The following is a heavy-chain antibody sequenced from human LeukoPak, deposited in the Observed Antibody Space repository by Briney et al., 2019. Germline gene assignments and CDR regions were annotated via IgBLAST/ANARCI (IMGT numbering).Heavy chain of an antibody. CDR2: IYYSGST. CDR1: GGSISGYY. J-gene: IGHJ4*02. D-gene: IGHD6-6*01. Sequence: SETLSLTCTVSGGSISGYYWSWIRQPPGKGLEWIGYIYYSGSTNYNPSLKSRVTISVDTSKNQFSLKLSSVTAADTAVYYCARRIAARFDYWGQGTLVTVSS. V-gene: IGHV4-59*08. CDR3: ARRIAARFDY.